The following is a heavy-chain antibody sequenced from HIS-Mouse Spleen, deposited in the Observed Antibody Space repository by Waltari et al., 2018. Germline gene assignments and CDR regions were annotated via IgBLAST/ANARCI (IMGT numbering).Heavy chain of an antibody. D-gene: IGHD6-13*01. V-gene: IGHV4-39*07. Sequence: QLQLQESGPGLVKPSETLSLTCTVSGGSISSSSYYWGWIRQPPGKGLGWIGSIYYSGGTSSNRSLKGRVTISVDPSKNQFSLKLGSVTAADTAVYYCAREIPYSSSWYDWYFDLWGRGTLVTVSS. CDR2: IYYSGGT. CDR3: AREIPYSSSWYDWYFDL. CDR1: GGSISSSSYY. J-gene: IGHJ2*01.